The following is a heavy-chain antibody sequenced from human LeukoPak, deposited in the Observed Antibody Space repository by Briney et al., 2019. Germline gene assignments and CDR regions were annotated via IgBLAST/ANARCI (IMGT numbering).Heavy chain of an antibody. V-gene: IGHV3-30*18. CDR3: AKDQSIGTFDY. CDR1: RFTFSSYG. J-gene: IGHJ4*02. D-gene: IGHD1-26*01. CDR2: ISYDGSNK. Sequence: GGSLTLSCAASRFTFSSYGMHWLRQAPGKGLEGVAVISYDGSNKYYAYSVKGRFTISRDNSKNTLYLQMNSLRAEDTAVYYCAKDQSIGTFDYWGQGTLVTVSS.